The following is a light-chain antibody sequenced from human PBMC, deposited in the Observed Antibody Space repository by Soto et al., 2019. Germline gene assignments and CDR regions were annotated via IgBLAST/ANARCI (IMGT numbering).Light chain of an antibody. V-gene: IGKV3-20*01. J-gene: IGKJ5*01. Sequence: EIVMTQSPATLSVSPGESATLSCRASQSVGSNYLAWYQQKPGQAPRVLIYGASSRATGIPDRFSGSGSGADFTLTISRLEPEDFAVYYCQQYGRSPQITFGQGTRLEIK. CDR1: QSVGSNY. CDR2: GAS. CDR3: QQYGRSPQIT.